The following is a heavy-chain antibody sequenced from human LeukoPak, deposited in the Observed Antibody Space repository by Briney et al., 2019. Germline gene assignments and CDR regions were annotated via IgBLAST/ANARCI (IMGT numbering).Heavy chain of an antibody. V-gene: IGHV3-30*04. J-gene: IGHJ4*02. CDR1: GFTFSSYA. CDR3: AKDGMYSSSSSYYFDY. Sequence: PGGSLRLSCAASGFTFSSYAMHWVRQAPGKGLEWVAAISYDENIKNYADSVKGRFTISRDNSQNTLYLQMNSLSAEDTAVYYCAKDGMYSSSSSYYFDYWGQGTLVTVSS. D-gene: IGHD6-6*01. CDR2: ISYDENIK.